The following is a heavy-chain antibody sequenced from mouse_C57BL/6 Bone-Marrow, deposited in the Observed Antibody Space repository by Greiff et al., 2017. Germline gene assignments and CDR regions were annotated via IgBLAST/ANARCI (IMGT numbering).Heavy chain of an antibody. J-gene: IGHJ3*01. CDR2: IRLKSDNYAT. Sequence: EVQRVESGGGLVQPGGSMKLSCVASGFTFSNYWMNWVRQSPEKGLEWVAQIRLKSDNYATHYAESVKGRFTISRDDSKSSVYLQMNNLRAEDTGMYYCSSLAYWGQGTLVTVSA. CDR1: GFTFSNYW. V-gene: IGHV6-3*01. CDR3: SSLAY.